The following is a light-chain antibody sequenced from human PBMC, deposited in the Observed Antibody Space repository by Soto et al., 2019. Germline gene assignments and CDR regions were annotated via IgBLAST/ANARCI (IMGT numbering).Light chain of an antibody. J-gene: IGKJ5*01. CDR2: KAS. V-gene: IGKV1-5*03. CDR1: QTISSW. Sequence: DIQMTQSPSTLSGSVGDRVTITCRASQTISSWLAWYQQKPGKAPKLLIYKASTLKSGVPSRFSGSGSGTDFTFTINSLQPEDFATYYCQHYDHVQVTFGQGTRLEIK. CDR3: QHYDHVQVT.